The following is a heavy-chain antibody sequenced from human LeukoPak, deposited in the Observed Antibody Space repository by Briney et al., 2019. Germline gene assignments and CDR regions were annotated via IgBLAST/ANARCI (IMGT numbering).Heavy chain of an antibody. CDR3: AREGYCSSTSCYFYYYYGMDV. CDR1: GYTFTGYY. D-gene: IGHD2-2*01. CDR2: INPNSGGT. J-gene: IGHJ6*02. V-gene: IGHV1-2*02. Sequence: ASVKVSCKASGYTFTGYYMHWVRQAPGQRLEWMGWINPNSGGTNYAQKFQGRVTMTRDTSISTAYMELSRLRSDDTAVYYCAREGYCSSTSCYFYYYYGMDVWGQGTTVTVSS.